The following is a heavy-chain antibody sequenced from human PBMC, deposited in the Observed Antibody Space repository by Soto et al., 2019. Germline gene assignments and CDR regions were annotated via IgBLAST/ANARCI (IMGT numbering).Heavy chain of an antibody. CDR1: GGSVSSGSYY. V-gene: IGHV4-61*01. D-gene: IGHD1-26*01. Sequence: QVQLQESGPGLVKPSETLSLTCAVSGGSVSSGSYYWSWIRQPPGKGLEWIGFIHHRGSTKYNSSLKSRVTISIDTSKNQFFLNLRSVTAADTAVYYCARDSSGSYRYWGQGTLVTVSS. CDR3: ARDSSGSYRY. J-gene: IGHJ4*02. CDR2: IHHRGST.